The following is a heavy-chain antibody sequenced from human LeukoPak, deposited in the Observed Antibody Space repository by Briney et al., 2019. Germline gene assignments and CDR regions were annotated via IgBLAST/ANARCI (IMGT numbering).Heavy chain of an antibody. V-gene: IGHV4-30-2*01. Sequence: SETLSLTCAVSGGSISSGGYSWSWIRQPPGKGLEWIGYIYHSGSTYYNPSLKSRVTISVDRSKNQFSLKLSSVTAADTAVYYCARDAIKGIAVANYFDYWGQGTLVTVSS. D-gene: IGHD6-19*01. J-gene: IGHJ4*02. CDR1: GGSISSGGYS. CDR3: ARDAIKGIAVANYFDY. CDR2: IYHSGST.